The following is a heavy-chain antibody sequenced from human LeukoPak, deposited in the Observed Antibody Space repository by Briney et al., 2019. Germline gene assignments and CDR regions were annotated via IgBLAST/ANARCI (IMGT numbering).Heavy chain of an antibody. CDR2: INHSGST. CDR3: ARRYCSGGSCYSYYYYDYMDV. J-gene: IGHJ6*03. CDR1: GGSFSGYY. Sequence: SETLSLTCAVYGGSFSGYYWSWIRQPPGKGLEWIGEINHSGSTNYNPSLKSRVTRSVDTSKNQFSLKLSSVTAADTAVYYCARRYCSGGSCYSYYYYDYMDVWGKGTTVTVSS. V-gene: IGHV4-34*01. D-gene: IGHD2-15*01.